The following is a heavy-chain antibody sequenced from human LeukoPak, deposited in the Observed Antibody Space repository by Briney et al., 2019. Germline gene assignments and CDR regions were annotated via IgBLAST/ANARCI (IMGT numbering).Heavy chain of an antibody. CDR2: IYYSGST. CDR1: GGSISSYY. V-gene: IGHV4-59*01. Sequence: SETVSLTCTVSGGSISSYYWSWIRQPPGKGLEWIGYIYYSGSTNYNPSLKSRVTISVDTSKNQFSLKLSSVTAADTAVYYCARGRSSMVRGYYYYYMDVWGKGTTVTISS. D-gene: IGHD3-10*01. CDR3: ARGRSSMVRGYYYYYMDV. J-gene: IGHJ6*03.